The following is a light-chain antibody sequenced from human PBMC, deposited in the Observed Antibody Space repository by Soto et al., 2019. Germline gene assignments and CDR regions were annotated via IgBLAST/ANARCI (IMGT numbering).Light chain of an antibody. J-gene: IGKJ3*01. V-gene: IGKV3-15*01. CDR1: QSVSSN. CDR3: PQYNNRPFT. CDR2: GAS. Sequence: EIVMTQSPATLSVSPGERATLSCRASQSVSSNLAWYQQKPGQAPRLLIYGASTRATGIPARFSGSGSGTEFTFTISSLQSEDFAVYYCPQYNNRPFTFGPGTKVDIK.